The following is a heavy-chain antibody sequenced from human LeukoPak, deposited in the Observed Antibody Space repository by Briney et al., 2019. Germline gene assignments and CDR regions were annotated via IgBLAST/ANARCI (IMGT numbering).Heavy chain of an antibody. V-gene: IGHV3-23*01. CDR1: GCTFSSYC. D-gene: IGHD3-22*01. CDR2: ITTSGATT. J-gene: IGHJ4*02. Sequence: EGSLRLSCTASGCTFSSYCMHWVRQAPGKGLEWVAFITTSGATTSYADSVKGRFTISRDNPRNTLYMQMNSLRDEDTALYYCAIMHGYYDGSGYWDQWGQGTLVTVSS. CDR3: AIMHGYYDGSGYWDQ.